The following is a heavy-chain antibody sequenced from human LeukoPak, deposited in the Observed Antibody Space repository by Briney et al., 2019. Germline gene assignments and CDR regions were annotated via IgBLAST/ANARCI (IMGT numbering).Heavy chain of an antibody. CDR3: AREESIGRYQFLHDS. Sequence: GASVTVSCTASTYTFIRYGITRVRQAPGQGLELLAWISPYNGNTKYAQKFQGRVTMTTDTSTSTAYMELRSLTSDDTAVYYCAREESIGRYQFLHDSWGQGTLVTVSS. D-gene: IGHD1-26*01. CDR1: TYTFIRYG. J-gene: IGHJ4*02. V-gene: IGHV1-18*01. CDR2: ISPYNGNT.